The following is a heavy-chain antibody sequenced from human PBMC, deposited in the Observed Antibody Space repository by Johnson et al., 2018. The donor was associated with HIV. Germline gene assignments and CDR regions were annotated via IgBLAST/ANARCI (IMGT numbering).Heavy chain of an antibody. D-gene: IGHD6-13*01. J-gene: IGHJ3*02. V-gene: IGHV3-30*04. CDR2: IGFDGTNN. Sequence: QVQLVESGGGVVQPGRSLRLSCAASGFIVSRYAIHWVRQAPGKGVQWVAVIGFDGTNNYYADSLKGRFTISSDNSKNSLYLQMNSLRAEDTSLYYCAKDKLGSSSFAFDIWGQGTMVTVSS. CDR1: GFIVSRYA. CDR3: AKDKLGSSSFAFDI.